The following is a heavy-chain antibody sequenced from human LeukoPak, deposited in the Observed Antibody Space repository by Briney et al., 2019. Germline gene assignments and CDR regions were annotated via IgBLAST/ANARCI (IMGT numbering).Heavy chain of an antibody. D-gene: IGHD6-13*01. V-gene: IGHV4-59*01. Sequence: SETLPLTCTVSGGSISSYYWSWIRQPPGKGLEWIGYIYYSGSTNYNPSLKSRVTISVDTSKNQFSLKLSSVTAADTAVYYCARLAASGTVNFDYWGQGTLVTVSS. CDR1: GGSISSYY. CDR2: IYYSGST. J-gene: IGHJ4*02. CDR3: ARLAASGTVNFDY.